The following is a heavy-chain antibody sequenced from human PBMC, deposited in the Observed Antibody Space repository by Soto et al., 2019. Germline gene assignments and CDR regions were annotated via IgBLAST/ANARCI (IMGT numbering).Heavy chain of an antibody. CDR3: AKEGPITNWYFDY. CDR1: GFTFSNYG. J-gene: IGHJ4*02. Sequence: QVQLVECEGGVDQPGRSLRLSCTASGFTFSNYGMHWVRQAPGKGLEWVTVISYDGNVAYYADSVKGRFTSSRDNSKNTLYLQMNSLRTEDTAVYYCAKEGPITNWYFDYWGQGTLVTVSP. V-gene: IGHV3-30*18. CDR2: ISYDGNVA. D-gene: IGHD1-1*01.